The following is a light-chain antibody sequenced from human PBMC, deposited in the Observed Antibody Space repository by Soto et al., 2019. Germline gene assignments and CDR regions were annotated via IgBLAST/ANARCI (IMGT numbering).Light chain of an antibody. CDR1: SNDIGGYNY. Sequence: QSALTQPASVSGSPGQSITISCTGTSNDIGGYNYVSWYQQHPGEAPKLIIYTSNQRPSGVPDRFSGSKSGTSASLAISGLQSEDEAEYFCAAWDDSLNGNVFGSGTKLTVL. J-gene: IGLJ1*01. CDR2: TSN. V-gene: IGLV2-14*03. CDR3: AAWDDSLNGNV.